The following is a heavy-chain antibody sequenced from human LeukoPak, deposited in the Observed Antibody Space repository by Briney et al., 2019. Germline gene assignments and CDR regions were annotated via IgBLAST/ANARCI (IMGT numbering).Heavy chain of an antibody. V-gene: IGHV4-30-2*01. CDR3: AREHQRLGSIDY. Sequence: PSGTLSLTCTVSGGSISSGGYYWSWIRQPPGKGLEWIGYIYHSGSTYYNPSLKSRVTISVDRSKNQFSMKLSSVTAADTAVYYCAREHQRLGSIDYWGQGTLVTVSS. J-gene: IGHJ4*02. CDR2: IYHSGST. CDR1: GGSISSGGYY. D-gene: IGHD3-16*01.